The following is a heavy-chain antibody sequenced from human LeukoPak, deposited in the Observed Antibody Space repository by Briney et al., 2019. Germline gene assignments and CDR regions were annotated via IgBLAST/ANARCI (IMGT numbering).Heavy chain of an antibody. CDR3: ARDYYDSSGYYHGDY. CDR1: GFTFSSYS. J-gene: IGHJ4*02. D-gene: IGHD3-22*01. Sequence: GGSLTLPCAPSGFTFSSYSMNWVRQAPGKGREWVSSISSSSSYIFYADSVEGRFTISRENAKNSLYLQMNSLRAEDTAVYYCARDYYDSSGYYHGDYWGQGTLVTVSS. CDR2: ISSSSSYI. V-gene: IGHV3-21*01.